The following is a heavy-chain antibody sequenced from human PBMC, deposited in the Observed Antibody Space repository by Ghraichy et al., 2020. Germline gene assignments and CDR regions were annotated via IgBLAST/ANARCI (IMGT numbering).Heavy chain of an antibody. V-gene: IGHV3-30*18. CDR1: GFTFNTYG. J-gene: IGHJ4*02. CDR3: AKDGHKWNYVSSCEY. CDR2: ISYDGTYK. D-gene: IGHD1-7*01. Sequence: GGSLRLSCAASGFTFNTYGMHWVRQAPGKGLEWVAVISYDGTYKYYADSVKGRFTISRDNSKNTLYLQMDSLRTEDTAVYYCAKDGHKWNYVSSCEYWGQGTLVTVSS.